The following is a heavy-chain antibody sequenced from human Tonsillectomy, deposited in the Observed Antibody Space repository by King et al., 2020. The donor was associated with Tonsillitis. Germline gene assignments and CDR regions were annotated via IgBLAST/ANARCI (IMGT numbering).Heavy chain of an antibody. CDR3: ARTGSGFSGYYFDY. CDR1: GFSLNTSGMC. V-gene: IGHV2-70*01. Sequence: TLKESGPALVKPTQTLTMTCTFSGFSLNTSGMCVSWIRQAPGKALEWLALIDWDDDKYYNRSLKARLTLSKHTSKNEVVLTMTNMDPVDTGTYFCARTGSGFSGYYFDYGGQGALVTVSS. D-gene: IGHD5-12*01. J-gene: IGHJ4*02. CDR2: IDWDDDK.